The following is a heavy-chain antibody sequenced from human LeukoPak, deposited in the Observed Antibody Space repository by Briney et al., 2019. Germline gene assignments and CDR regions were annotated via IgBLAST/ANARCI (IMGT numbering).Heavy chain of an antibody. J-gene: IGHJ6*03. CDR2: ISGTNGAV. Sequence: AGGSLRLSCAASGITVSRYDMSWVRQAPGKGLEWISYISGTNGAVYLADSVKGRFTTSRDNARNSLFLEMNSLRDEDTAVYYCVRGHMDVWGKGTTVIVSS. V-gene: IGHV3-48*02. CDR3: VRGHMDV. CDR1: GITVSRYD.